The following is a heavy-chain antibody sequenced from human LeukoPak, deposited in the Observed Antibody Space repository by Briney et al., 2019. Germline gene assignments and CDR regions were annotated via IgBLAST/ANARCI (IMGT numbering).Heavy chain of an antibody. Sequence: PGGSLRLSCAASGFTFSSYGMHWVRQAPGKGLEWVAVIWYDGSNKYYADSVKGRFTTSRDNSKNTLYLQMNSLRAEDTAVYYCAREAYCSSTSCYFDYWGQGTLVTVSS. J-gene: IGHJ4*02. CDR2: IWYDGSNK. CDR1: GFTFSSYG. CDR3: AREAYCSSTSCYFDY. D-gene: IGHD2-2*01. V-gene: IGHV3-33*01.